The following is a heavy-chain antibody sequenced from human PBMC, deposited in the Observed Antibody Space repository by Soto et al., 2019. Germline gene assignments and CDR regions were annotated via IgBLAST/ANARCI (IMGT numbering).Heavy chain of an antibody. V-gene: IGHV1-3*01. CDR1: GYTFNKYP. D-gene: IGHD3-10*01. CDR3: ARKDYYGSGIYYFDY. J-gene: IGHJ4*02. Sequence: QVQLVQSGPEVKEPGASVKVSCKASGYTFNKYPMHWVRQAPGQGLEWMGWINAANGDTGYSQKFHGRVTLTRDTSXXTAYMELSSLRSDDTAVYYCARKDYYGSGIYYFDYWGQGTLVTVSS. CDR2: INAANGDT.